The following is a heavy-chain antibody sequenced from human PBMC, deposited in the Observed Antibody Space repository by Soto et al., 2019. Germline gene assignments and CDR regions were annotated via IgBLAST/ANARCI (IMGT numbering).Heavy chain of an antibody. CDR3: ARDRRGEQQSLNWFDP. D-gene: IGHD6-13*01. V-gene: IGHV4-31*02. J-gene: IGHJ5*02. CDR1: GFTVSSKY. Sequence: LRLSCAASGFTVSSKYMTWVRQAPGKGLEWIGYIYYSGSTYYNPSLKSRVTISVDTSKNQFSLKLSSVTAADTAVYYCARDRRGEQQSLNWFDPWGKGTLVTVSS. CDR2: IYYSGST.